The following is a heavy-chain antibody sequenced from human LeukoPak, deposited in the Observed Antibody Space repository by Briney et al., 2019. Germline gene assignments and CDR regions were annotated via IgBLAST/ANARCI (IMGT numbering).Heavy chain of an antibody. Sequence: GGSLRLSCAASGFTFSSYSMNWVRQAPGKGLEWVSSISSSSSDIYYADSVKGRFTISRDNAKNSLYLQMNSLRAEDTAVYYCARHYYYDSSGYYFVSALDYWGQGTLVTVSS. CDR3: ARHYYYDSSGYYFVSALDY. CDR2: ISSSSSDI. D-gene: IGHD3-22*01. CDR1: GFTFSSYS. J-gene: IGHJ4*02. V-gene: IGHV3-21*01.